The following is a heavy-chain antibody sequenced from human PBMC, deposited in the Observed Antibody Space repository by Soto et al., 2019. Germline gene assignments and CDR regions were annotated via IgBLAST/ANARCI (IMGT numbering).Heavy chain of an antibody. D-gene: IGHD3-10*01. CDR1: GGSISSSSYY. V-gene: IGHV4-39*01. CDR2: IYYSGCT. J-gene: IGHJ4*02. CDR3: ARRGSGSYHDY. Sequence: QLQLQESGPGLVKPSETLSLTCTVSGGSISSSSYYWGWIRQPPGKGLEWIGSIYYSGCTYYKPSLQSLITMSEDTSKHQVSLRMRSVTASDTAVYYCARRGSGSYHDYRGQGTLVTVSS.